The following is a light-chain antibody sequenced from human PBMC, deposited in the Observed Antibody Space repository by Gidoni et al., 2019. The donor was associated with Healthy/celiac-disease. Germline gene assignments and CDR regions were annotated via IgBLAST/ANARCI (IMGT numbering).Light chain of an antibody. V-gene: IGKV1-8*01. J-gene: IGKJ1*01. CDR2: AAS. CDR1: QGISSY. Sequence: AIRMTQSPSSFSASTGDRVTITCRASQGISSYLAWYQQKPGKAPKLLIYAASTLQSGVPSRFSGSGSGTDFTLTIRCLQSEEFATYYCQQYYSYPTWTFGQGTKVEIK. CDR3: QQYYSYPTWT.